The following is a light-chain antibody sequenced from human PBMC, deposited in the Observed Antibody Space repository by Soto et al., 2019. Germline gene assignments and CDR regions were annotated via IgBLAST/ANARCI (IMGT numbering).Light chain of an antibody. V-gene: IGLV1-40*01. J-gene: IGLJ2*01. Sequence: QSVLTQPPSVSGAPGQTITISCTGSSSNIGAGYDVHWYQQHPGKAPKLLIYEVGNRPSGVSDRFSGSKFGSTASLTISGLQAEDEGDYYCSSYTTSTTVIFGG. CDR1: SSNIGAGYD. CDR2: EVG. CDR3: SSYTTSTTVI.